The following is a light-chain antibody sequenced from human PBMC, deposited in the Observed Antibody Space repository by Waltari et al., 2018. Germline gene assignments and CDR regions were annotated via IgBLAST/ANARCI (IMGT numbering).Light chain of an antibody. J-gene: IGKJ1*01. CDR3: QQFNDWPRT. Sequence: EVVMTQSPATLSVSPGGRATLSCRASRSISINLAWYQQRPGQAPRLRIYGASTRATDIPARFSGSGSGTEFTLTISSLQSEDAAVYYCQQFNDWPRTFGQGTKVEVK. CDR1: RSISIN. CDR2: GAS. V-gene: IGKV3-15*01.